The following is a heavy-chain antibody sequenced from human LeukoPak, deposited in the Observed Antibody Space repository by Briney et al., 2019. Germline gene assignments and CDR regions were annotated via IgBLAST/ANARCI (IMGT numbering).Heavy chain of an antibody. CDR1: GFTFSSYW. CDR2: IKQDGSER. Sequence: GGSLRLSCAASGFTFSSYWMSWVRQAPGKGLEWVASIKQDGSERYYVDSVKGRFTISRDNAKNSLYVQMNSLRDEDTGVYYCARGLLANWFDPWGQGTLVTVSS. V-gene: IGHV3-7*01. D-gene: IGHD2-15*01. CDR3: ARGLLANWFDP. J-gene: IGHJ5*02.